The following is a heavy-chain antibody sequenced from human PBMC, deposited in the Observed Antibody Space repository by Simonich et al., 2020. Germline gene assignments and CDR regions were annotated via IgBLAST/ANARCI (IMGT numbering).Heavy chain of an antibody. V-gene: IGHV3-48*03. CDR2: ISSSGSTI. CDR3: ARHYYGDYYFDY. J-gene: IGHJ4*02. Sequence: EVQLVESGGGLVQPGGSLRLSCAASGFTFSSYEMNWVRQAPGKVVEWGSYISSSGSTIYYADSVKGRFTISRDNAKNSLYLQMNSLRAEDTAVYYCARHYYGDYYFDYWGQGTLVTVSS. CDR1: GFTFSSYE. D-gene: IGHD4-17*01.